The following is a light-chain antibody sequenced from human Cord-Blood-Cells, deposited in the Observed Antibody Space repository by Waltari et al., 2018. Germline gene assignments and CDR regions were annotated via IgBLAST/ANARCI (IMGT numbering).Light chain of an antibody. Sequence: QSALTQPASVHGYPGQSITISCPGTSSDVGSYNLVPWYQQHPGKAPKLMLHEGSKRPVGVFKRFSGSKSENTASLTISGLRAEDDAVYYYCSYAGSSTVDFDGETKLTVL. CDR1: SSDVGSYNL. V-gene: IGLV2-23*01. CDR2: EGS. J-gene: IGLJ2*01. CDR3: CSYAGSSTVD.